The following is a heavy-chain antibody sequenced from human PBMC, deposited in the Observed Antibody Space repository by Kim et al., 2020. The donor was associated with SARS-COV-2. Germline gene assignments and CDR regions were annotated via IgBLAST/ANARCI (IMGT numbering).Heavy chain of an antibody. CDR1: GDSMNNGHYN. Sequence: SETLSLTCTVSGDSMNNGHYNWNWIRQHPGKGLEWIGCIYYSGSTSYNPSLKIRITMSVDRSQNSFSLKLSSATAADAAVYYCARVLCRHRVDYWGQGT. J-gene: IGHJ4*02. V-gene: IGHV4-31*03. D-gene: IGHD3-10*01. CDR2: IYYSGST. CDR3: ARVLCRHRVDY.